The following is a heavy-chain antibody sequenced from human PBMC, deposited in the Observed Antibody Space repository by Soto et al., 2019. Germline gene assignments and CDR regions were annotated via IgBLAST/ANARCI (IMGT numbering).Heavy chain of an antibody. CDR3: AKGVFGYYDILTGHYSLER. D-gene: IGHD3-9*01. J-gene: IGHJ4*02. Sequence: QVHLVESGGGVVQTGRSLRLSCAASGFSFSGYGMHWVRQTPGKGLEWVTVISYDGSNTYYADSVKGRFTISRDNSNNTLYLQMNSLRTEDTAVYYCAKGVFGYYDILTGHYSLERWGQGTLVTVSS. CDR1: GFSFSGYG. CDR2: ISYDGSNT. V-gene: IGHV3-30*18.